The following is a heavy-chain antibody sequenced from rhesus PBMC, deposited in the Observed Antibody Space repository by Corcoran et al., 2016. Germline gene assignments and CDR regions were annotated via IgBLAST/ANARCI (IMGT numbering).Heavy chain of an antibody. Sequence: EVQLVQSGAEVKKPGASVKISCKASGYTFTDYYLHWVRQAPGKGLEWMGRVDPEDGEAIPDQNFQDKDTITAESSTDTAYMELSSLRSEDTAVYYCATYCTGSGCYGYFDYWGQGVLVTVSS. D-gene: IGHD2-21*01. CDR1: GYTFTDYY. CDR2: VDPEDGEA. V-gene: IGHV1-111*02. CDR3: ATYCTGSGCYGYFDY. J-gene: IGHJ4*01.